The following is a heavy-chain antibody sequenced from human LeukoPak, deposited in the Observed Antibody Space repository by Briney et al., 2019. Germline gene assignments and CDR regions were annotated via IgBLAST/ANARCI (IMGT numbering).Heavy chain of an antibody. Sequence: SETLSLTCTVSGGSINNYYWSWIRQPAGKGLEWIGRINASGRTNYNSALKSRVTMSVDTSKSQFSLKVKSVTAADTAVYYCAREYGDFDYWGQGTLVTVSS. CDR3: AREYGDFDY. CDR1: GGSINNYY. CDR2: INASGRT. V-gene: IGHV4-4*07. D-gene: IGHD4-17*01. J-gene: IGHJ4*02.